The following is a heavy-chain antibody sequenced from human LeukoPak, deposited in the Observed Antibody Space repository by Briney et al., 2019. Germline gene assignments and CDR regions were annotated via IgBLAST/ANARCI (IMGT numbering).Heavy chain of an antibody. CDR3: ARDSGSGGEDYMDV. J-gene: IGHJ6*03. CDR1: EYTFTGYY. CDR2: INPNSGGT. V-gene: IGHV1-2*02. Sequence: ASVKVSCKASEYTFTGYYMHWVRQAPGQGLEWMGWINPNSGGTNYAQKFQGRVTMTRDTSISTAYMELSRLRSDDTAVYYCARDSGSGGEDYMDVWGKGTTVTVSS. D-gene: IGHD2-15*01.